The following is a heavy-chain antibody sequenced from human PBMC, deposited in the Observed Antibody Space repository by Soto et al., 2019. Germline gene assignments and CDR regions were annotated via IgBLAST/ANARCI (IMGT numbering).Heavy chain of an antibody. CDR2: IYWDDDK. J-gene: IGHJ4*02. D-gene: IGHD3-10*01. Sequence: QITLKKSDPTLVKPTQTLTLTWIFSGFPISTSGVGVGWIRQSPGKVLEWLELIYWDDDKRYRPILKSRLTNAKDTRKTQVVRTMTNMDPGNTATDYCAHRDGNMVRGVISFDYWGQGTLVTVSS. CDR1: GFPISTSGVG. V-gene: IGHV2-5*02. CDR3: AHRDGNMVRGVISFDY.